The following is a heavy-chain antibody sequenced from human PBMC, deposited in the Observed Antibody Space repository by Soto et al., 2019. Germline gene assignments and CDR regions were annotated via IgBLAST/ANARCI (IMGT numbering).Heavy chain of an antibody. CDR2: ISDSSPYI. CDR3: ERDPPHCSSSSCYITFLDS. Sequence: PGGSLRLSCAASGFTFSSYSMNWVRQDPGKGLEWVSFISDSSPYIYYADSAKGRFTISRDNAKNSLYVQMNSLRAEDTAVYYCERDPPHCSSSSCYITFLDSLGQGTLLAVSS. V-gene: IGHV3-21*01. CDR1: GFTFSSYS. D-gene: IGHD2-2*02. J-gene: IGHJ4*02.